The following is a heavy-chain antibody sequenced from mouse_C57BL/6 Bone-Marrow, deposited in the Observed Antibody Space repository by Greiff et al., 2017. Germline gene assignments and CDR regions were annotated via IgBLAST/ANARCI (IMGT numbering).Heavy chain of an antibody. CDR3: ARWGYYGSSPYAMDY. V-gene: IGHV1-22*01. CDR1: GYTFTDYN. Sequence: EVQLQESGPELVKPGASVKMSCKASGYTFTDYNMHWVKQSHGKSLEWIGYINPNNGGTSYNQKFKGKATLTVHKSSSTAYMELRSLTSEDSAVYYCARWGYYGSSPYAMDYWGQGTSVTVSS. J-gene: IGHJ4*01. CDR2: INPNNGGT. D-gene: IGHD1-1*01.